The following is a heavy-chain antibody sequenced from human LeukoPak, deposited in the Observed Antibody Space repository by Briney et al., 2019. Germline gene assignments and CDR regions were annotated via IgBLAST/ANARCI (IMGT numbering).Heavy chain of an antibody. V-gene: IGHV3-23*01. D-gene: IGHD4-17*01. CDR1: GFTFSSYA. CDR2: ISGSGGST. Sequence: GGSLRLSCAASGFTFSSYAMSWVRQAPGKGLEWVSAISGSGGSTYYADSVKGRFTISRDNSKNTLYLQMNSLRAEDTAVYYCAKDAPYGDYGAESFDYWGQGTLVTVSS. CDR3: AKDAPYGDYGAESFDY. J-gene: IGHJ4*02.